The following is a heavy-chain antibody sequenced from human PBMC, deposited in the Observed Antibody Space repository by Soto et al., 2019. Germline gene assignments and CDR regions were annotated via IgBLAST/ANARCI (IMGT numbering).Heavy chain of an antibody. J-gene: IGHJ6*03. D-gene: IGHD3-9*01. Sequence: SVKVSCKASGGTFSSYTISWVRQAPGQGLEWMGRIIPILGIANYAQKFQGRVTITADKSTSTAYMELSSLRSEDTAVYYCARDEAIDYDILTGGAYYYMDVWGKGTAVTVSS. CDR3: ARDEAIDYDILTGGAYYYMDV. CDR1: GGTFSSYT. V-gene: IGHV1-69*04. CDR2: IIPILGIA.